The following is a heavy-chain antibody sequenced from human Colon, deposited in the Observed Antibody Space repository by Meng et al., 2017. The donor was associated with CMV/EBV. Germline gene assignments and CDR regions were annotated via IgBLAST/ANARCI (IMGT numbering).Heavy chain of an antibody. CDR2: ITGGGGTT. J-gene: IGHJ4*02. D-gene: IGHD3-10*01. V-gene: IGHV3-23*01. CDR3: ARRLGTGVSVLGSFGY. Sequence: SGFTLSSYDMSWVRQAPGKGLEWVSRITGGGGTTYYTDAVMGRFTISTDNSNNTFYLQMTRMRAEDTAVYYCARRLGTGVSVLGSFGYWGQGTLVTVSS. CDR1: GFTLSSYD.